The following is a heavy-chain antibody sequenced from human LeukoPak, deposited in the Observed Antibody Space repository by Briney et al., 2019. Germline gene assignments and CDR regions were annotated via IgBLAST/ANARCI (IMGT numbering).Heavy chain of an antibody. CDR1: GFTVSSNY. D-gene: IGHD3-9*01. V-gene: IGHV3-53*01. CDR2: IYSGGST. CDR3: ARVHLLTGFFKGWFDP. Sequence: GGSLRLSCAASGFTVSSNYMSWVRQAPGKGLEWVSVIYSGGSTYYADSVKGRFTISRDNSKNTLYLQMNSLRAEDTAVYYCARVHLLTGFFKGWFDPWGQGTLVTVSS. J-gene: IGHJ5*02.